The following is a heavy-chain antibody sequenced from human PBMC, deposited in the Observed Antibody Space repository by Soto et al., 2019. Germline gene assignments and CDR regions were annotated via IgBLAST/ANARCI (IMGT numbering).Heavy chain of an antibody. CDR2: VYLNDER. CDR3: AHYDSSGYFSHFDS. V-gene: IGHV2-5*01. CDR1: GFSLTTTGVG. D-gene: IGHD3-22*01. J-gene: IGHJ4*02. Sequence: QIALQESGPTVVKPTQTLTLTCTFSGFSLTTTGVGVGWIRHAPGKALEWLALVYLNDERRYSPSMKSRLTITQDTSKNQVVRTMTYMDPVDTATYFCAHYDSSGYFSHFDSWGQGTLVTVSS.